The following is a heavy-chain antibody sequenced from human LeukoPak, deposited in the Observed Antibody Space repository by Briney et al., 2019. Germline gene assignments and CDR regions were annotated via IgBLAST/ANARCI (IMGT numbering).Heavy chain of an antibody. Sequence: GGSLRLSCAASGFGFSSYWMTWVRQTPGKGLEWVANMKEDGSDKHYVDSVRGRFTISRDNGKKSLYLQMNRLRAEDTAAYYCARAMVASTFYYMDVWGKGTTVTVSS. CDR2: MKEDGSDK. D-gene: IGHD2-15*01. CDR3: ARAMVASTFYYMDV. CDR1: GFGFSSYW. J-gene: IGHJ6*03. V-gene: IGHV3-7*01.